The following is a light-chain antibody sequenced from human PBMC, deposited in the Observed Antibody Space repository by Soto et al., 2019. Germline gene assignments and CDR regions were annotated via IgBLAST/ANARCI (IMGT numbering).Light chain of an antibody. CDR3: QQYNSYST. CDR2: DAS. Sequence: DIQMTQSPSNLSASVGDSFTITGRASQSISSWLAWYQQKPGKAPKLLIYDASSFESGVPSRFSGSGSGTEFTLTISSLQPDEFATYYCQQYNSYSTVGQWNKGEIK. V-gene: IGKV1-5*01. J-gene: IGKJ1*01. CDR1: QSISSW.